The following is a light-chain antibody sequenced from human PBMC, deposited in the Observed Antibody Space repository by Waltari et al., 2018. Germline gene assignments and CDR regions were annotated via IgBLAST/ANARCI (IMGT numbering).Light chain of an antibody. J-gene: IGLJ1*01. CDR3: SSYTSSNTPYV. CDR1: SSDVGGYNY. Sequence: QSALTQPASVSGSPGQSITISCTGTSSDVGGYNYVSWSQQHPGKAPKLMSFEVTIRPPGVSDGFSGSKSGSTASLTISGLQAEDEADYYCSSYTSSNTPYVFGTGTKVTVL. V-gene: IGLV2-14*01. CDR2: EVT.